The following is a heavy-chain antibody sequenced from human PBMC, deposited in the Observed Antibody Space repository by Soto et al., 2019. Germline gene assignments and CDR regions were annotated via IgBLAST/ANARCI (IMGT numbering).Heavy chain of an antibody. J-gene: IGHJ5*02. Sequence: PGGSLRLSCAASGFTFSTYGMNWVRRAPGKGLEWLSSISDSGHYIYYADSVKGRFTISRDNAKNSLFPQMNSLRGEDTAVYYCARSGLALPYSASHWFDPWGHGTLVTVSS. D-gene: IGHD3-22*01. CDR2: ISDSGHYI. CDR1: GFTFSTYG. V-gene: IGHV3-21*01. CDR3: ARSGLALPYSASHWFDP.